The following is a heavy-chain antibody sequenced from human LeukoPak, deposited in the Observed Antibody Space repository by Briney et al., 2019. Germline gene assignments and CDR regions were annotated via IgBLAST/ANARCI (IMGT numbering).Heavy chain of an antibody. CDR2: INPNSGGT. J-gene: IGHJ6*02. D-gene: IGHD5-18*01. CDR1: GYTFTGYY. V-gene: IGHV1-2*02. CDR3: AGSTAMDYYYGMDV. Sequence: ASVKVSCKASGYTFTGYYMHWVRQAPGQGLEWMGWINPNSGGTNYAQKFQGRVTMTRDTSISTAYMKLSRLRSDDTAVYYCAGSTAMDYYYGMDVWGQGTTVTVSS.